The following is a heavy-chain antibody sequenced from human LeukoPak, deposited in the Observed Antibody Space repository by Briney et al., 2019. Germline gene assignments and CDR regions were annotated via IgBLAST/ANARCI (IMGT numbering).Heavy chain of an antibody. D-gene: IGHD2-15*01. CDR1: GYTFTSYG. V-gene: IGHV1-18*04. CDR3: AREYVYGAAATPPLDY. CDR2: ISAYNGNT. J-gene: IGHJ4*02. Sequence: ASVKVSCKASGYTFTSYGISWVRQAPGQGLEWMGWISAYNGNTNYAQKLQGRVTMTTDTSTSTAYMELRSLRSDDTAVYYCAREYVYGAAATPPLDYWGQGTLVTVSS.